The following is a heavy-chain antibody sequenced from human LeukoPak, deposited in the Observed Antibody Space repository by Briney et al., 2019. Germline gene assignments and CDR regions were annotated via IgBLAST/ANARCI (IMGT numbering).Heavy chain of an antibody. J-gene: IGHJ4*02. CDR1: GFTFTDYA. Sequence: GGSLRLSCAASGFTFTDYALTWVRQAPGKGLEWVSSISGSGDATNYADSVKGRFTISRDNSKNTLFLQMNSLRAEDTAVYYCGSSSPWQNYYMYYFGSWGQGVLVTVSS. D-gene: IGHD3-10*01. CDR3: GSSSPWQNYYMYYFGS. CDR2: ISGSGDAT. V-gene: IGHV3-23*01.